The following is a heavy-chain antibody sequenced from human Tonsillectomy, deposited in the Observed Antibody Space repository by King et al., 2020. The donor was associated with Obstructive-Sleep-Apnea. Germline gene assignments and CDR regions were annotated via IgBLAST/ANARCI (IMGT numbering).Heavy chain of an antibody. CDR3: ASTQGLYYFDY. Sequence: VQLVESGGGLVQPGGSLRLSCAASGFIVSSNYMSWVRQAPGKGLEGGSVIYSGGSTYYADSVKGRFTISRHNSRNTLYLQLNSLRSEDTAVYYCASTQGLYYFDYWGQGTLVTVSS. CDR2: IYSGGST. CDR1: GFIVSSNY. J-gene: IGHJ4*02. V-gene: IGHV3-53*04.